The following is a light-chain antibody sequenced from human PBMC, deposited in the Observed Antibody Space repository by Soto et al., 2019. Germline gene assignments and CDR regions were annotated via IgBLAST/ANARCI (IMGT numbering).Light chain of an antibody. Sequence: DIQLTQSPSFLSASVGDRVTITCRASQDISAYLAWYQQKPGKAPKLLIHTASTLQSGVPSRFSGSGFGTEFTLTISSLQPEDFASYYCQQRHSYPITFGQGTRLEI. CDR2: TAS. CDR1: QDISAY. V-gene: IGKV1-9*01. CDR3: QQRHSYPIT. J-gene: IGKJ5*01.